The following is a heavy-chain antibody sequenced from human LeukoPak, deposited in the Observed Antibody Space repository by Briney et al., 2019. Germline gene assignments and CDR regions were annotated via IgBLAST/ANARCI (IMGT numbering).Heavy chain of an antibody. D-gene: IGHD3-3*01. CDR3: ARGIEEWLYLYY. CDR1: GFTFAPYW. Sequence: QPGGSLRLSCAASGFTFAPYWMTWVRHAPGKGLEDVATMNRDGSKKYYVDSVKGRFTISRDNSKNSLYLQMDSLRAEDTAVYYCARGIEEWLYLYYWGQGALVTVAS. CDR2: MNRDGSKK. V-gene: IGHV3-7*04. J-gene: IGHJ4*02.